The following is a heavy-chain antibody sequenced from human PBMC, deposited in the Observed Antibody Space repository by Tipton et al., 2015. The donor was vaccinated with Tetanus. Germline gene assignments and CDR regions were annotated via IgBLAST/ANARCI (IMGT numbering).Heavy chain of an antibody. CDR2: IYYSGST. V-gene: IGHV4-39*01. Sequence: TLSLTCTVSGGSISSSSYYWGWIRQPPGKGLEWIGSIYYSGSTYYNPSLKSRVTISVDTSKNQFSLKLSSVTAADTAVYYCARDGYVSQTWFGYWGQGTLVTVSS. CDR3: ARDGYVSQTWFGY. CDR1: GGSISSSSYY. J-gene: IGHJ4*02. D-gene: IGHD3-16*01.